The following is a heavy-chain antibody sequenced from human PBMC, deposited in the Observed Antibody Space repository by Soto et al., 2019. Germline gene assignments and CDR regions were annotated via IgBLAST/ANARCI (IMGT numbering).Heavy chain of an antibody. CDR3: TRDRNYFDY. J-gene: IGHJ4*02. Sequence: GSLRLSCAASGFSASSSQMSWVRQAPGKGLEWVPIIYSSDTGGTTYYADSVKGRFTISRDNSKNTLYLQMTSLRAEDTAVYYCTRDRNYFDYWGQGTLVTVSS. CDR2: IYSSDTGGTT. V-gene: IGHV3-53*01. CDR1: GFSASSSQ.